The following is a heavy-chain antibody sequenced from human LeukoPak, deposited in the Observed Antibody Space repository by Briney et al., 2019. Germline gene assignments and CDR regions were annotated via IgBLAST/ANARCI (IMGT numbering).Heavy chain of an antibody. CDR3: ARVGRSSWYTSWSECFQH. Sequence: GGSLRLSCAASGFTFSGYYMSWIRQAPGKGLEWVSYISSSGSTIYYADSVKGRFTISRDNAKNSLYLQMNSLRAEDTAVYYCARVGRSSWYTSWSECFQHWGQGTLVTVSS. D-gene: IGHD6-13*01. V-gene: IGHV3-11*01. CDR1: GFTFSGYY. J-gene: IGHJ1*01. CDR2: ISSSGSTI.